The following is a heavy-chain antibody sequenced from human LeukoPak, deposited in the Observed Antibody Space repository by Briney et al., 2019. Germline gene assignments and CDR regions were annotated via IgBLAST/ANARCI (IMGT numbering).Heavy chain of an antibody. J-gene: IGHJ4*02. D-gene: IGHD3-10*02. CDR1: VYTLTELS. Sequence: ASVKVSCKVSVYTLTELSIHWVRQAPGKGLEWMGYFDPEDAETIYAQKFQGRVTMTEDTSTDTAYMDLSSLRSEDTAVYYCATAVFGATFDYWGQGTLVTVSS. V-gene: IGHV1-24*01. CDR3: ATAVFGATFDY. CDR2: FDPEDAET.